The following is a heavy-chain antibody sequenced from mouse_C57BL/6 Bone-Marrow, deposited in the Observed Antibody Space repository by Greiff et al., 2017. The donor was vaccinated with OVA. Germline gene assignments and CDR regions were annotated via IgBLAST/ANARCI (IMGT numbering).Heavy chain of an antibody. Sequence: VQLKESGPGLVAPSQRLSITCTVSGFSLTSYAISWVRQPPGKGLEWLGVIWTGGGTNYNSALKSRLSISKDNSKSQVFLKMNSLQTDDTARYYCARYLYDGYYSYYFDYWGQGTTLTVSS. V-gene: IGHV2-9-1*01. CDR1: GFSLTSYA. CDR2: IWTGGGT. D-gene: IGHD2-3*01. J-gene: IGHJ2*01. CDR3: ARYLYDGYYSYYFDY.